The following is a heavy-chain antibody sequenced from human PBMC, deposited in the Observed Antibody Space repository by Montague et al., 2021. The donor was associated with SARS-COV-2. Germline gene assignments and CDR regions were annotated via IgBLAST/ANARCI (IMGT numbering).Heavy chain of an antibody. CDR3: ASPTNYYDSSGPGAFDI. Sequence: SETLSLTCTVSGGSISSSNYYWGWIRQPPGKGLEWIGSIYYSGSTYYNPSLKSRVTIFVDTSKNQFSLKLSSVTAADTAVYYCASPTNYYDSSGPGAFDIWGQGTMVTVSS. CDR1: GGSISSSNYY. V-gene: IGHV4-39*01. CDR2: IYYSGST. D-gene: IGHD3-22*01. J-gene: IGHJ3*02.